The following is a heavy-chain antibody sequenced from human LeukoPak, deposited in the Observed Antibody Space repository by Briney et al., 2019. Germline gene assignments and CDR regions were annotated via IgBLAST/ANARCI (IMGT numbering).Heavy chain of an antibody. V-gene: IGHV3-74*01. CDR3: VRYDVEARRFDY. D-gene: IGHD1-1*01. CDR1: GFSFSAYW. Sequence: GGSLRLSCAASGFSFSAYWMHWVRQAPGKGLVWVSRINNEGSGTDYAEAVKGRFTISRVNVENTLYLQMNSLSADDTAMYYCVRYDVEARRFDYWGQGTLVTVSS. J-gene: IGHJ4*02. CDR2: INNEGSGT.